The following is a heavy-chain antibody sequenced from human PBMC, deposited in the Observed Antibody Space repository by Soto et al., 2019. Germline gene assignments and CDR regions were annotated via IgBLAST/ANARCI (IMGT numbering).Heavy chain of an antibody. V-gene: IGHV1-24*01. CDR3: ATDFWYTGNIAARPPRSSGFDP. J-gene: IGHJ5*02. CDR1: GYTLTELS. CDR2: FDPEDGET. Sequence: ASVKVSCKVSGYTLTELSMHWVRQAPGKGLEWMGGFDPEDGETIYAQKFQGRVTMTEDTSTDTAYMELSSLRSEDTAVYYCATDFWYTGNIAARPPRSSGFDPWGQGTLVTVSS. D-gene: IGHD6-6*01.